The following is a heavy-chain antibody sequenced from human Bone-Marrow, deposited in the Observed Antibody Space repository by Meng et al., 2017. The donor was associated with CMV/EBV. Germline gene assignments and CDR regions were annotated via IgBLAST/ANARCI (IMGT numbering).Heavy chain of an antibody. Sequence: SGFTCRDHAMDWVRQAPGKGLEWVSAIGGSGTDTIYAASVKGRLTISRDNSNNMLFLQINGLTADDTAIYYCARKGGWGGAWFLDYWGQGALVTVSS. J-gene: IGHJ4*02. D-gene: IGHD3-9*01. CDR3: ARKGGWGGAWFLDY. CDR1: GFTCRDHA. V-gene: IGHV3-23*01. CDR2: IGGSGTDT.